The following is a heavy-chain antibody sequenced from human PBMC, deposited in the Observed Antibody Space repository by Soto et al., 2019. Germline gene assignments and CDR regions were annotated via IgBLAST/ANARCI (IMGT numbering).Heavy chain of an antibody. V-gene: IGHV1-69*02. CDR1: GGTFSSYT. Sequence: QVQLVQSGAEVKKPGSSVKVSCKASGGTFSSYTITWVRQAPGQGLEWMGRIIPLLGLTNYAQKIQGRVTITADKSTSTAYMELSSLRSEDTAVYYCARGAQRADYYYGMDVWGHGTTVTVCS. CDR2: IIPLLGLT. J-gene: IGHJ6*02. CDR3: ARGAQRADYYYGMDV.